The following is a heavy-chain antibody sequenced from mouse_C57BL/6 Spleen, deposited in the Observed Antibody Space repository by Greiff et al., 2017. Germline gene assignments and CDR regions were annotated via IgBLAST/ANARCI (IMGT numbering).Heavy chain of an antibody. V-gene: IGHV1-55*01. D-gene: IGHD1-1*01. Sequence: QVQLQQPGAELVKPGASVKMSCTASGYTFTSYWLTWVKPRPGQGLAWIGAIYPGSGRTNYNETFKSKATLTVDKSSSTAYMQLSSLTSEDSAVYYCARSETDYYGSSYVKYWGQGTTLTVSS. J-gene: IGHJ2*01. CDR3: ARSETDYYGSSYVKY. CDR1: GYTFTSYW. CDR2: IYPGSGRT.